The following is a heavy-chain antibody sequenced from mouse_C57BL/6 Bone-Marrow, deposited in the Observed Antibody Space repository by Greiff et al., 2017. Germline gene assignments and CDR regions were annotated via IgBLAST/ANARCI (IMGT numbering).Heavy chain of an antibody. CDR3: ASDTTVVPYWYFDV. D-gene: IGHD1-1*01. V-gene: IGHV1-50*01. CDR1: GYTFTSYW. CDR2: IDPSDSYT. Sequence: QVQLQQPGAELVKPGASVKLSCKASGYTFTSYWMQWVKQRPGQGLEWIGEIDPSDSYTNYNQKFKGKATLTVDTSSSKAYMQLSSLTSEDSAVYYCASDTTVVPYWYFDVWGTGTTVTVSS. J-gene: IGHJ1*03.